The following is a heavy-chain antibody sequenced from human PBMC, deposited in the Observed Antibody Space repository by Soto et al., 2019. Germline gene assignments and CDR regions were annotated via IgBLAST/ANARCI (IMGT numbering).Heavy chain of an antibody. CDR2: TYYRLEWYN. CDR3: ARDRGYYYPFDP. D-gene: IGHD3-22*01. Sequence: PSQTLSLTCAISGDSVSSNSAAWNWIRQFPSRGLEWLGRTYYRLEWYNEYAVSVKSRITINPDTSKNQFSLQLNSVTPDDTAVYFCARDRGYYYPFDPWGQGILVTVSS. J-gene: IGHJ5*02. V-gene: IGHV6-1*01. CDR1: GDSVSSNSAA.